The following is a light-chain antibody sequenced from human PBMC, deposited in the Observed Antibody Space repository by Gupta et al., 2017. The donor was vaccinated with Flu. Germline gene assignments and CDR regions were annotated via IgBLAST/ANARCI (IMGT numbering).Light chain of an antibody. V-gene: IGLV3-1*01. CDR2: QDS. Sequence: SYELTQPPSVPVSPAQTASIACSGDKLGNKYVCWYRQKPGQSPTLVLFQDSKRPSGIPERFSGSNSGNTATLTISGAQALDEADYYCHTWDNSIWVFGGGTKLTVL. CDR3: HTWDNSIWV. CDR1: KLGNKY. J-gene: IGLJ3*02.